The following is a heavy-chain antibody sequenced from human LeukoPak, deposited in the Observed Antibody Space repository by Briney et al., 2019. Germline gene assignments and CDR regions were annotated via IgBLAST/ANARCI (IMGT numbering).Heavy chain of an antibody. V-gene: IGHV4-39*07. CDR1: GGSISSSSYY. CDR3: ARPNWNDLHFDY. D-gene: IGHD1-1*01. J-gene: IGHJ4*02. CDR2: IYYSGST. Sequence: SETLSLTCSLSGGSISSSSYYWGWIRQPPGKGLEWIGSIYYSGSTYYNPSLKSRVTISVDTSKNQFSLRLSSVTAADTAVYYCARPNWNDLHFDYWGQGTLVTVSS.